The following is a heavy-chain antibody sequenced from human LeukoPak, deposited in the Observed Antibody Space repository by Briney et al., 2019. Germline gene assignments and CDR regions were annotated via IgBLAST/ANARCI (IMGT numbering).Heavy chain of an antibody. D-gene: IGHD2-21*02. Sequence: GGCLRLSCTASGFTLGDYAMSWFRPAPGKGREWVGFIRSKAYGGTTEYAASVKGRFTISRDDSKSIAYLQMNSLKTEDTAVYYCTRDKAPKDCGGDCYYDYWGQGTLVTVSS. CDR2: IRSKAYGGTT. J-gene: IGHJ4*02. V-gene: IGHV3-49*03. CDR3: TRDKAPKDCGGDCYYDY. CDR1: GFTLGDYA.